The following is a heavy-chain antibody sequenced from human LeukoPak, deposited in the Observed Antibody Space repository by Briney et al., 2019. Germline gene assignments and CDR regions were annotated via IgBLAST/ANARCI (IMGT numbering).Heavy chain of an antibody. CDR2: IYSDNT. CDR3: AGRAGAYSHPYDY. J-gene: IGHJ4*02. CDR1: GFTVGSNS. D-gene: IGHD4/OR15-4a*01. Sequence: GGSLRLSCTVSGFTVGSNSMSWVRQAPGKGLEWVSFIYSDNTHYSDSVKGRFTISRDNSKNTLYLQMNSLRAEDTAVYYCAGRAGAYSHPYDYWGQGTLVTVSS. V-gene: IGHV3-53*01.